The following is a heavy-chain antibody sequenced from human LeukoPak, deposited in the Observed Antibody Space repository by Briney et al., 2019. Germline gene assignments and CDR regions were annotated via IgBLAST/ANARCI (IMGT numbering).Heavy chain of an antibody. J-gene: IGHJ3*02. CDR3: ARGRFYYDSSGYLGAFDI. CDR1: GGSFSAYY. D-gene: IGHD3-22*01. Sequence: SETLSLTCAVYGGSFSAYYWSWIRQPPGKGXXXXXXXXHSGSTNYNPSLKSRVTISVDTSKNQFSLKLSSVTAADTAVYYCARGRFYYDSSGYLGAFDIWGQGTMVTVSS. V-gene: IGHV4-34*01. CDR2: XXHSGST.